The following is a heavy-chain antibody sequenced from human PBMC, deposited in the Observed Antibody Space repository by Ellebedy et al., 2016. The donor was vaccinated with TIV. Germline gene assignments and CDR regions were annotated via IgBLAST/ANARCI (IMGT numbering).Heavy chain of an antibody. CDR1: GFTFSSYA. J-gene: IGHJ5*02. CDR2: ISGSGGST. Sequence: GESLKISXAASGFTFSSYAMSWVRQAPGKGLEWVSAISGSGGSTYYADSVKGRFTISRDNSKNTLYLQMNSLRAEDTAVYYCAGGDITMVRGPRTNWFDPWGQGTLVTVSS. CDR3: AGGDITMVRGPRTNWFDP. D-gene: IGHD3-10*01. V-gene: IGHV3-23*01.